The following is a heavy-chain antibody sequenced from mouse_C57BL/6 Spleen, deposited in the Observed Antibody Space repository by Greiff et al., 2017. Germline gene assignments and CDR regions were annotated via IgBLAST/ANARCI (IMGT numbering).Heavy chain of an antibody. Sequence: QVQLQQSGPELVKPGASVKISCKASGYTFTDYYINWVKPRPGQGLEWIGWIFPGSGSTYYNEKFKGKATLTVDKSSSTAYMLLSSLTSEDSAVYFCARSGQLRPNYYAMDYWGQGTSVTVSS. CDR3: ARSGQLRPNYYAMDY. J-gene: IGHJ4*01. D-gene: IGHD3-2*02. CDR1: GYTFTDYY. V-gene: IGHV1-75*01. CDR2: IFPGSGST.